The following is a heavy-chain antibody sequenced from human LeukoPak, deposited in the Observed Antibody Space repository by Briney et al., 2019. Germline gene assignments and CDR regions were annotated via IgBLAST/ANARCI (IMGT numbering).Heavy chain of an antibody. CDR2: IYYSGST. J-gene: IGHJ6*02. D-gene: IGHD6-6*01. CDR3: ARLSEDSSYYCGMDV. Sequence: SETLSLTCTVSGGSISSYYWSWLRQPPGKGLEWIGYIYYSGSTNYNPSLKSRVTISVDTSKNQFSLKLSSVTAADTAVYYCARLSEDSSYYCGMDVWGQGTTVTVSS. CDR1: GGSISSYY. V-gene: IGHV4-59*08.